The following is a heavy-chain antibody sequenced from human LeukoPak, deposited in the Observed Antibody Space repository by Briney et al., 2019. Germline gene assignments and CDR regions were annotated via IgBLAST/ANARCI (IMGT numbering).Heavy chain of an antibody. CDR1: GGSISSYY. J-gene: IGHJ4*02. CDR3: AKEHMVAAVYYFDY. Sequence: SETLSLTCTVSGGSISSYYWSWIRQPPGKGLEWIGYIYYTGSTNYNPSFNSRVTMSVDTSNNHFSLKLSSVTAADTAVYYCAKEHMVAAVYYFDYWGQGTLVTVSS. V-gene: IGHV4-59*12. CDR2: IYYTGST. D-gene: IGHD2-15*01.